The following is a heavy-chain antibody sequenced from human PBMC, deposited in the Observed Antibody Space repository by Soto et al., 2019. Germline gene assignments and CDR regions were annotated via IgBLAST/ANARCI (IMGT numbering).Heavy chain of an antibody. CDR1: GYTFTSYY. Sequence: ASVKVSCKASGYTFTSYYMHWVRQAPGQGLEWMGIINPSGGSTSYAQKFQGRVTMTRDTSTSTVYMELSSLRSEDTAVYYCARRGPYEMVVARMMWREFDVGGEATRVTFTS. CDR2: INPSGGST. V-gene: IGHV1-46*03. D-gene: IGHD2-15*01. CDR3: ARRGPYEMVVARMMWREFDV. J-gene: IGHJ6*01.